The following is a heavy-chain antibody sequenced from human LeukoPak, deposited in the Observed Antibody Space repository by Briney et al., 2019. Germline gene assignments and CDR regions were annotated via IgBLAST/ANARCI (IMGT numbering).Heavy chain of an antibody. Sequence: ASVKVSCKASGYTFTGYYMHWVRQAPEQGLEWMGWINPNSGGTNYAQKFQGRVTMTRDTSISTAYMELSRLRSDDTAVYYCARVGIYGSGNQTTYYYYYGMDVWGQGTTVTVSS. CDR2: INPNSGGT. CDR1: GYTFTGYY. J-gene: IGHJ6*02. V-gene: IGHV1-2*02. D-gene: IGHD3-10*01. CDR3: ARVGIYGSGNQTTYYYYYGMDV.